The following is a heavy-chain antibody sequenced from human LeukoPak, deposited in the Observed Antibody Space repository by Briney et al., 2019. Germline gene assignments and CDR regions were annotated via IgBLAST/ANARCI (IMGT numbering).Heavy chain of an antibody. D-gene: IGHD3-22*01. CDR1: GFTVSSNY. CDR3: AKDPTYYYDSSGYGGDY. Sequence: GGSLRLSCAASGFTVSSNYMSWVRQAPGKGLEWVSAISGSGGSTYYADSVKGRFTISRDNSKNTLYLQMNSLRAEDTAVYYCAKDPTYYYDSSGYGGDYWGQGTLVTVSS. CDR2: ISGSGGST. J-gene: IGHJ4*02. V-gene: IGHV3-23*01.